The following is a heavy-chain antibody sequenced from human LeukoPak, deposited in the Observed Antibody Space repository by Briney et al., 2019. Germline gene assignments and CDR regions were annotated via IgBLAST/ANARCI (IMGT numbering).Heavy chain of an antibody. CDR2: FDPEDGET. CDR1: GYTLTELS. Sequence: ASVKVSCKVSGYTLTELSMHWVRQAPGKGLEWMGGFDPEDGETIYAQKFQGRVTMTRDTSISTAYMELGSLRSEDTAVYYCARGPRNWGFDYWGQGTLVTVSS. CDR3: ARGPRNWGFDY. D-gene: IGHD7-27*01. J-gene: IGHJ4*02. V-gene: IGHV1-24*01.